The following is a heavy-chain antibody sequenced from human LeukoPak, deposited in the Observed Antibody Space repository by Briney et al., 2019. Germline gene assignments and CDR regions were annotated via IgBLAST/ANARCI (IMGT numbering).Heavy chain of an antibody. D-gene: IGHD5-18*01. J-gene: IGHJ6*03. CDR3: AKDGRAVDTAMVTGGYYYYYMDV. CDR2: ISGDGSST. Sequence: GGSLRLSCAASGFTFDDYAMHWVRQAPGKCLEWVSLISGDGSSTYYADSVKGRFTISRDNSKNSLYLQMNSLRTEDTALYYCAKDGRAVDTAMVTGGYYYYYMDVWGKGTTVTVSS. CDR1: GFTFDDYA. V-gene: IGHV3-43*02.